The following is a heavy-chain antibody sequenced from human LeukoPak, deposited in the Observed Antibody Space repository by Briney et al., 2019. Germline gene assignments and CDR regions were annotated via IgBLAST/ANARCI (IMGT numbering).Heavy chain of an antibody. CDR1: GGSISSYY. D-gene: IGHD3-10*01. J-gene: IGHJ6*02. V-gene: IGHV4-59*01. Sequence: PSETLSLTCTVSGGSISSYYWSWIRQPPGKGLEWIGYIYYSGSTNYNPSLKSRVTISVDTSKNQFSLKLSSVTAADTAVYYCARDRGVRGVINYYYGMGVWGQGTTVTVSS. CDR3: ARDRGVRGVINYYYGMGV. CDR2: IYYSGST.